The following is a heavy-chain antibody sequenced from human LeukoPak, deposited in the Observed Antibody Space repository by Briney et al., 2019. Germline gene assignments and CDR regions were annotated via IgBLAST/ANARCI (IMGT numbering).Heavy chain of an antibody. D-gene: IGHD3-10*01. Sequence: GGSLRLSRAASGFTFTSYSMNWVRQAPGKGLESVSHITSSSSSMYYADSVKGRFTISRDNAKNSLYLQMNSLRAEDTAVYYCARVMIRGVIYFDYWGQGTLVTVSS. CDR2: ITSSSSSM. CDR3: ARVMIRGVIYFDY. J-gene: IGHJ4*02. CDR1: GFTFTSYS. V-gene: IGHV3-48*04.